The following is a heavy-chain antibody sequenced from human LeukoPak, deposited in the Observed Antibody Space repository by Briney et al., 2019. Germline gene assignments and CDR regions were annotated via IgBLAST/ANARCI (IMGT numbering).Heavy chain of an antibody. D-gene: IGHD3-22*01. CDR2: IYGDDST. V-gene: IGHV3-53*05. Sequence: PGGSLRLSCAASGFTVGNNYLSWVRQAPGKGPEWVSVIYGDDSTYYADSVKGRFTISRDNSKNTLYLQMNSLRAEDTAVYYCAKGSRNPQYYYDSSGYANWGQGTLVTVSS. J-gene: IGHJ4*02. CDR1: GFTVGNNY. CDR3: AKGSRNPQYYYDSSGYAN.